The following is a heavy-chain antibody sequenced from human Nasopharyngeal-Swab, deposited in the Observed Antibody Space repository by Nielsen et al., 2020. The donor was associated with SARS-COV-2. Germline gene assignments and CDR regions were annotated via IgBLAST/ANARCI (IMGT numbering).Heavy chain of an antibody. CDR3: ARDPAAITIFGVVIIGSRSYYFDY. CDR1: GFTFSSYW. V-gene: IGHV3-7*01. J-gene: IGHJ4*02. D-gene: IGHD3-3*01. CDR2: IKQDGSEK. Sequence: GESLKISCAASGFTFSSYWMSWVRQAPGKGLEWLANIKQDGSEKYYVDSVKGRFTISRDNAKNSLYLQMNGLRAEDTAVYYCARDPAAITIFGVVIIGSRSYYFDYWGQGTLVTVSS.